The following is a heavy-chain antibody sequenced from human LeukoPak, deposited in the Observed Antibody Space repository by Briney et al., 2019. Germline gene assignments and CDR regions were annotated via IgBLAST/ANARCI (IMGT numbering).Heavy chain of an antibody. V-gene: IGHV4-59*12. CDR2: IYYSGST. Sequence: SETLSLTCTVSGGSISSYYWSWIRQPPGKGLEWLGYIYYSGSTNYNPSLKSRVTISVDTSKNQFSLKLSSVTAADTAVYYCARGRRGITIFGVVVKYYFDYWGQGTLVTVSS. J-gene: IGHJ4*02. D-gene: IGHD3-3*01. CDR3: ARGRRGITIFGVVVKYYFDY. CDR1: GGSISSYY.